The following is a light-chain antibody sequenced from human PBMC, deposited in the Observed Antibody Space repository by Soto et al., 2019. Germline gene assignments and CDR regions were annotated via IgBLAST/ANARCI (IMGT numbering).Light chain of an antibody. V-gene: IGKV3-15*01. Sequence: EVVMTQSPATLSVSPGERATLSCRASQSVNSNLAWYQQKPGQAPRLLIHGASTRATGIPARFSGSGFGTEFILPISSLQSEDFAIYYGQQYNNWLWTFGQGTKVEIK. CDR3: QQYNNWLWT. CDR1: QSVNSN. J-gene: IGKJ1*01. CDR2: GAS.